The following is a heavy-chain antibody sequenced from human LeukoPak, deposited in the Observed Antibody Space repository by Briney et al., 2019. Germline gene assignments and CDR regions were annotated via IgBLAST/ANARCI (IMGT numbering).Heavy chain of an antibody. CDR1: GFTFTDHY. V-gene: IGHV1-2*02. J-gene: IGHJ4*02. Sequence: ASVKVSCKSSGFTFTDHYIHWVRQGPGQGLEWMGYIGPHSTFTSSPQEFQGRVTMTRDASMSTAYMELTRLTSDDTAVYYCVREGEGPLSKDFDYWGQGALVTVSS. CDR3: VREGEGPLSKDFDY. CDR2: IGPHSTFT. D-gene: IGHD2/OR15-2a*01.